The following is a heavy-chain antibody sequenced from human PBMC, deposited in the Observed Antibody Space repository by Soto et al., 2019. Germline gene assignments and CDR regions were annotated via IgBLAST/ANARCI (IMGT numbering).Heavy chain of an antibody. CDR3: ATDGPRGGRSCGGGACYFQY. Sequence: EVQLLESGGGLAQPGGSLRLSCPASGFALTSYTVTWVRQAPGKGLERVSAISGAYGTAYYSDSVRGRFTIPKANSGNAMYLQMNSLPPEDTAVYYCATDGPRGGRSCGGGACYFQYWGRGTLVTVSS. CDR1: GFALTSYT. J-gene: IGHJ4*02. V-gene: IGHV3-23*01. CDR2: ISGAYGTA. D-gene: IGHD2-21*01.